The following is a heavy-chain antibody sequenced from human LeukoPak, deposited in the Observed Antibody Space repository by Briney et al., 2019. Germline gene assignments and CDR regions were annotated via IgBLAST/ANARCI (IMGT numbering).Heavy chain of an antibody. V-gene: IGHV4-39*01. CDR1: GASFSSSTYY. J-gene: IGHJ4*02. CDR2: IYYSGST. D-gene: IGHD6-13*01. CDR3: ARHAGGIAAAGTRPFDY. Sequence: SETLSLTCTVSGASFSSSTYYWGWIRQPPGKGLEWIGSIYYSGSTYYNPSLKSRVTMSVDTSKTQFSLKLSSVTAADTAVYYCARHAGGIAAAGTRPFDYWGQGTLVTVSS.